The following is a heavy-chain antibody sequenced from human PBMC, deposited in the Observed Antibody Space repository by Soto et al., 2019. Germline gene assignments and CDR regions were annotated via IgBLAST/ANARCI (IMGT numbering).Heavy chain of an antibody. D-gene: IGHD6-6*01. CDR3: ARENGTSSLDY. J-gene: IGHJ4*02. CDR2: IISILDIP. CDR1: GGTVSAYT. V-gene: IGHV1-69*02. Sequence: QVQLVQSGDEVKKPGSSVKVSCEASGGTVSAYTINWVRQAPGQGLEWMGRIISILDIPNYAQKFQGRLTIIADTSTSTTYMELRNLRSEDTATYYCARENGTSSLDYWGQGTLVTVSS.